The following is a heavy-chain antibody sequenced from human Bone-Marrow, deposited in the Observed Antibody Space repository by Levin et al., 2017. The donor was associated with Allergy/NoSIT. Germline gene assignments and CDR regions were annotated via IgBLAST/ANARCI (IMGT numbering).Heavy chain of an antibody. CDR1: GFTFSSYA. J-gene: IGHJ6*02. V-gene: IGHV3-30-3*01. Sequence: LSLTCAASGFTFSSYAMHWVRQAPGKGLEWVAVISYDGSNKYYADSVKGRFTISRDNSKNTLYLQMNSLRAEDTAVYYCARDAHYYDSSGYFYYYYYGMDVWGQGTTVTVSS. CDR3: ARDAHYYDSSGYFYYYYYGMDV. D-gene: IGHD3-22*01. CDR2: ISYDGSNK.